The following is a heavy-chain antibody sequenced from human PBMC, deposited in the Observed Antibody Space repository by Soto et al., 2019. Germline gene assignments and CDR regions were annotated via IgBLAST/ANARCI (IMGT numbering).Heavy chain of an antibody. CDR3: GXXXXXXXXXXXXXXXXXXXXYXDY. V-gene: IGHV1-2*04. CDR1: GYTFTGYY. J-gene: IGHJ4*02. CDR2: INPNSXXX. Sequence: VKVSCKASGYTFTGYYMHWVRQAPGQGXEWMGWINPNSXXXNYAQKFQGWVTMTRDTSISTAYMELSRLRADDTAVYYCGXXXXXXXXXXXXXXXXXXXXYXDYWGQGTLVTVSS.